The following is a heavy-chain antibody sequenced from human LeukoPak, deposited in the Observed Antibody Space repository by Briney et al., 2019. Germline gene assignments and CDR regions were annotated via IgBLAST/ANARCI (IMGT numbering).Heavy chain of an antibody. D-gene: IGHD2-2*01. CDR1: GYTFTGYY. J-gene: IGHJ5*02. Sequence: ASVKVSCKASGYTFTGYYIHWVRQAPGQGLEWMGIINPSGGSTSYAQKFQGRVTMTRDMSTSTVYMELSSLRSEDTAVYYCARALGGDCSSTSCYFDWFDPWGQGTLVTVSS. V-gene: IGHV1-46*01. CDR3: ARALGGDCSSTSCYFDWFDP. CDR2: INPSGGST.